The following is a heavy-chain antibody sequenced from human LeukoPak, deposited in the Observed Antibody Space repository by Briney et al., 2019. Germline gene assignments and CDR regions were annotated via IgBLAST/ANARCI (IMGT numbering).Heavy chain of an antibody. CDR1: GGSISYYY. D-gene: IGHD6-6*01. CDR3: ARLSSTLYYSMDV. Sequence: ASETLSLTCAVSGGSISYYYWTCIRQPPGKGVEWVGYIQNSAIYRAKIKSSPSLQSRVSLSIDTSKNQVSLTVNSVTAADTAVYYCARLSSTLYYSMDVWGPGTAVTVSS. V-gene: IGHV4-59*08. J-gene: IGHJ6*02. CDR2: IQNSAIYRAKI.